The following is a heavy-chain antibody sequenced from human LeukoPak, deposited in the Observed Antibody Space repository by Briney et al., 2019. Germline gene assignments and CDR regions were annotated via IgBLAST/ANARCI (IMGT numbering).Heavy chain of an antibody. D-gene: IGHD3-22*01. CDR1: GFTFSSYS. CDR2: ISSSSSYI. V-gene: IGHV3-21*01. CDR3: ARLVGPGITMIPDAFDI. Sequence: GGSLRLSCAASGFTFSSYSMNWVRQAPGKGLEWVSSISSSSSYIYYADSVKGRFTISRDNSRNTLYLQMNSLRAEDTAVYYCARLVGPGITMIPDAFDIWGQGTMVTVSS. J-gene: IGHJ3*02.